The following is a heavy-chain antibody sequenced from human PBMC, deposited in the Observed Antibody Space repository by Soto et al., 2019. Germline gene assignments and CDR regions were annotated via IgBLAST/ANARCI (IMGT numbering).Heavy chain of an antibody. J-gene: IGHJ4*02. D-gene: IGHD3-22*01. CDR1: GYSFIDYG. Sequence: GASVKVSCKASGYSFIDYGISWVRQAPGQGFEWMGRISPYNNNTSYAQRFQGRVTMTTDTSTTTAYMELRSLRSDDTALYYCASDSSGSLGDWGQGTLVTVSS. CDR3: ASDSSGSLGD. CDR2: ISPYNNNT. V-gene: IGHV1-18*01.